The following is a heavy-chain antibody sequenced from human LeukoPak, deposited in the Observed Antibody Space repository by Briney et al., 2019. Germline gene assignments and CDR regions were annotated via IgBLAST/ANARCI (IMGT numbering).Heavy chain of an antibody. D-gene: IGHD3-10*01. V-gene: IGHV3-30-3*01. Sequence: PGGSLRLSCAASGFTFSSYAMHWVRQAPGKGLEWVAVISYDGSNKYYADSVKGRFTISRDNSKNTLYLQMNSLRSEDTAVYYCARGQARAVRGVINAYWGQGTLVTVSS. CDR3: ARGQARAVRGVINAY. CDR1: GFTFSSYA. J-gene: IGHJ4*02. CDR2: ISYDGSNK.